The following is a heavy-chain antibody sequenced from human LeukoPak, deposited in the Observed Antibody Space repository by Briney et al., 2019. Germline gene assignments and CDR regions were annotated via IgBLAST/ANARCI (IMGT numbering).Heavy chain of an antibody. Sequence: SETLSLTCTVFGGSISSYYWSWIRQPAGKGLEWIGRIHTSGSTNYNPSLKSRLTMSVDTSKNQFSLNLNSVTAADTAVYYCARAGDYGDYVGWFDPWGQGTLVTVSS. CDR2: IHTSGST. CDR1: GGSISSYY. J-gene: IGHJ5*02. V-gene: IGHV4-4*07. D-gene: IGHD4-17*01. CDR3: ARAGDYGDYVGWFDP.